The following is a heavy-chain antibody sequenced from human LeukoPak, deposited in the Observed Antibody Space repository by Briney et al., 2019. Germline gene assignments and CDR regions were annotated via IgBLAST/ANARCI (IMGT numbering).Heavy chain of an antibody. V-gene: IGHV3-23*01. Sequence: GGSLRLSCAASGFTFNTYAMSWVPQAPGKGLEWVSTISRRGDATYYADAVRGRFTTSSANVRNTMDLQMNRLRAEDTAVYYCAKDMRFDWTPYYFDYWGQGTLVTVSS. CDR3: AKDMRFDWTPYYFDY. J-gene: IGHJ4*02. CDR1: GFTFNTYA. D-gene: IGHD3-9*01. CDR2: ISRRGDAT.